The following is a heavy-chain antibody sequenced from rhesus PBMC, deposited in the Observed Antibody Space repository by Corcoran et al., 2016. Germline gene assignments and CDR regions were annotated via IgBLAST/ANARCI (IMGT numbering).Heavy chain of an antibody. CDR2: IYGSSTST. D-gene: IGHD2-21*01. Sequence: QVQLQESGPGVVKPSETLSLTCAVSGGSISDSYRWSWIRQPPGKGLEWIGYIYGSSTSTNDNPSLKGRVTISKDTSKNQFSWKLSSVTAADTAVYYCARTYCTGSGCYPFDYWGQGVLVTVSS. CDR1: GGSISDSYR. V-gene: IGHV4S10*01. CDR3: ARTYCTGSGCYPFDY. J-gene: IGHJ4*01.